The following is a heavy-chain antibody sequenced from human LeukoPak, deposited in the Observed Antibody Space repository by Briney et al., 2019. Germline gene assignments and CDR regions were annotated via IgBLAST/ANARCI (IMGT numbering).Heavy chain of an antibody. J-gene: IGHJ3*02. D-gene: IGHD6-19*01. CDR2: INPNSGGT. V-gene: IGHV1-2*02. CDR1: GYTFTSYY. Sequence: GASVKVSCRASGYTFTSYYMHWVRQAPGQGLEWMGWINPNSGGTNYAQKFQGRVTMTRDTSISTAYMELSRLRSDDTAVYYCAREPIAVAGGNAFDIWGQGTMVTVSS. CDR3: AREPIAVAGGNAFDI.